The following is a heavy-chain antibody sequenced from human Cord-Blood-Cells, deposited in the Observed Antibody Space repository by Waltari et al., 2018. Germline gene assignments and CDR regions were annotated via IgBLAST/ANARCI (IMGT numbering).Heavy chain of an antibody. CDR2: INPSGGST. V-gene: IGHV1-46*02. D-gene: IGHD6-13*01. CDR3: AREVAAAGEGYYYYGMDV. Sequence: QVQLAQSGAAVKKPGASAKVSCKAPGYTFNIYYNHWVRPAPGKGLDWMGIINPSGGSTSYAQKFQGRVTMTRDTSTSTVYMELSSLRSEDTAVYYCAREVAAAGEGYYYYGMDVWGQGTTVTVSS. J-gene: IGHJ6*02. CDR1: GYTFNIYY.